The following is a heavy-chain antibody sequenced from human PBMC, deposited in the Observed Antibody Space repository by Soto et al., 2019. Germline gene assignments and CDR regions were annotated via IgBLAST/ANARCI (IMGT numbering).Heavy chain of an antibody. J-gene: IGHJ4*02. V-gene: IGHV1-18*01. CDR2: ISTSKGNT. CDR3: ATRAPAFDF. Sequence: QVQLVQSGPEVKKPGASVKVSCKTSGYTFTSYGIAWVRQAPGQGLEWMGWISTSKGNTNYAQKFPGRVTMTTDTSTSTAYMELRSLRSDDTAAYYCATRAPAFDFWGQGTLVTVSS. CDR1: GYTFTSYG.